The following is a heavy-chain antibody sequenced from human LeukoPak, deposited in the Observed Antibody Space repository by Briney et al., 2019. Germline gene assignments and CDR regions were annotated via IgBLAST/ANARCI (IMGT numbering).Heavy chain of an antibody. D-gene: IGHD6-13*01. CDR1: GFTFSSYW. J-gene: IGHJ4*02. CDR2: IKQDGSEK. Sequence: GGSLRLSXXXSGFTFSSYWMSWVRQAPGKGLEWVANIKQDGSEKYYVDSVKGRFTTSRDNAKNSLYLQMNSLRAEDTAVYYCARDPTGYSSSWYSDYWGQGTLVTVSS. V-gene: IGHV3-7*01. CDR3: ARDPTGYSSSWYSDY.